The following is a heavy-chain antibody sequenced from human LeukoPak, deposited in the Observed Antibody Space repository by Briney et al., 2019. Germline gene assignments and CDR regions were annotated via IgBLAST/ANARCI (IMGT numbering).Heavy chain of an antibody. Sequence: SETLSLTCTVSGGSISSSSYYWGWIRQPPGKGLEWIGSIYYSGSTYYNPSLKSRVTISVDTSKNQFSLKLSSVTAADTAVYYCARGDIAVAGTYAFDIWGQGTMVTVSS. D-gene: IGHD6-19*01. CDR1: GGSISSSSYY. CDR3: ARGDIAVAGTYAFDI. CDR2: IYYSGST. J-gene: IGHJ3*02. V-gene: IGHV4-39*07.